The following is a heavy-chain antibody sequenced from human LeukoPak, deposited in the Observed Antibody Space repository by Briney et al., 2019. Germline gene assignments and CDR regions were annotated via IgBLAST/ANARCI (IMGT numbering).Heavy chain of an antibody. CDR1: GGSISSGGYY. CDR2: IYYGGST. D-gene: IGHD1-26*01. V-gene: IGHV4-31*03. J-gene: IGHJ6*03. CDR3: ARAHKVGATFYYYYYYMDV. Sequence: SETLSLTCTVSGGSISSGGYYWSWIRQHPGKGLEWIGYIYYGGSTYYNPSLKSRVTISVDTSKNQFSLKLSSVTAADTAVYYCARAHKVGATFYYYYYYMDVWGKGTTVTVSS.